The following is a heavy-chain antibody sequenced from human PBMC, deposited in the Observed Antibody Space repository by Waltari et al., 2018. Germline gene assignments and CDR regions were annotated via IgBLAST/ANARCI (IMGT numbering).Heavy chain of an antibody. J-gene: IGHJ2*01. CDR2: IMPIFGTA. Sequence: QVQLVQSGAEVKKPGSSVKVSCKASGGIFSNYAISWVRQAPGQGLEWMGVIMPIFGTAKYAQKFQGRVTITADESTSTAYMEVSSLRSEDTAVYYCARAQLGHCSGGDCPYWYFDLWGRGSLVTVSS. CDR3: ARAQLGHCSGGDCPYWYFDL. V-gene: IGHV1-69*12. D-gene: IGHD2-15*01. CDR1: GGIFSNYA.